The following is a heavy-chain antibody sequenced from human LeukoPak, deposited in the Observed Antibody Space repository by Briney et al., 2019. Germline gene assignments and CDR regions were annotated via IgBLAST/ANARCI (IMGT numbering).Heavy chain of an antibody. CDR1: GYTFTNYD. Sequence: ASVKVPHKASGYTFTNYDINWVRQATGQGLEWMAWMNPNSGNTGYEQKFQGRLTITRNIATNTAYMELSSLRSEDTAVYYCARGQKTTEQQLGEWGQGSLLTVSS. CDR3: ARGQKTTEQQLGE. J-gene: IGHJ4*02. CDR2: MNPNSGNT. V-gene: IGHV1-8*03. D-gene: IGHD6-13*01.